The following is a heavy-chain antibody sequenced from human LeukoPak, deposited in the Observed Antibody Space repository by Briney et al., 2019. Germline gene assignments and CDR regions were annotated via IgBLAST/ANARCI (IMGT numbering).Heavy chain of an antibody. Sequence: GGSLRLSCAASGFTFSSHWMSWVRQALGKGLEWVANIKKDGSVKYYVDSVKGRFTISRDNAKNSLYLQMNSLRVEDTAVYYCAKVAKYYYGSETYYFFEHWGQGTPVTASS. V-gene: IGHV3-7*01. CDR1: GFTFSSHW. CDR2: IKKDGSVK. J-gene: IGHJ4*02. D-gene: IGHD3-10*01. CDR3: AKVAKYYYGSETYYFFEH.